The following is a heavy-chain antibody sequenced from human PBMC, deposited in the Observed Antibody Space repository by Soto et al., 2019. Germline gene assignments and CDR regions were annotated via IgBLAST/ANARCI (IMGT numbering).Heavy chain of an antibody. CDR1: GFTFSSYA. D-gene: IGHD3-10*01. Sequence: GCLLLACSASGFTFSSYAMHWVRQAPGKGLEWVAVISYDGSNKYYADSVKGRFTISRDNSKNTLYLQMNSLRAEDTAVYYCAREYPYYYGSGSYYRAGYYGMDVWGQGTTVTVSS. J-gene: IGHJ6*02. V-gene: IGHV3-30-3*01. CDR2: ISYDGSNK. CDR3: AREYPYYYGSGSYYRAGYYGMDV.